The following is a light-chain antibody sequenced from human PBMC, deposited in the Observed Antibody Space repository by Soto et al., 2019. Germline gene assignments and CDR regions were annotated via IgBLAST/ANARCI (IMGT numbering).Light chain of an antibody. Sequence: QSALTQPASVSGSPGQSITISCTGTSSDVGDYNSVSWYQQHPGKAPELMIYDVSNRPSGVSDRFSGSKSGNTASLTISGLQAEDEADYYCSSYTTGSTVVFGGGTKLTVL. J-gene: IGLJ3*02. V-gene: IGLV2-14*01. CDR1: SSDVGDYNS. CDR3: SSYTTGSTVV. CDR2: DVS.